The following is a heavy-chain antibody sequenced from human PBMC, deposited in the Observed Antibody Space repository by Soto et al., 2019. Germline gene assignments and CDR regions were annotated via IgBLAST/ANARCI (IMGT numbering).Heavy chain of an antibody. CDR1: GGSVSSNKNY. CDR3: ASVADGYYQSFDY. D-gene: IGHD1-26*01. Sequence: PSETLSLTCTVSGGSVSSNKNYWSWIRQPQGKGLEWIGHIHYSGSTRYNPSLKSRVTISVDTSENQFSLKLSSVTAADTAVYYCASVADGYYQSFDYWGQGTLVTVSS. J-gene: IGHJ4*02. V-gene: IGHV4-61*01. CDR2: IHYSGST.